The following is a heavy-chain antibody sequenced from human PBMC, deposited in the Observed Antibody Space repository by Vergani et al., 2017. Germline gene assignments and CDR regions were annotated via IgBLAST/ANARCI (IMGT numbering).Heavy chain of an antibody. V-gene: IGHV4-61*02. CDR2: IYSSGST. CDR1: GGSISSGTYS. J-gene: IGHJ4*02. D-gene: IGHD3-22*01. CDR3: ARMGGYDEGDAFRIGYFDS. Sequence: QVQLQESGPGLVKPSQTLSLTCTVSGGSISSGTYSWSWIRQPAGKGLEWIGRIYSSGSTNYNPSLKSRVTISVDTAKNQFSLKLSSVTAADTAVYYCARMGGYDEGDAFRIGYFDSWGPGILVTVSS.